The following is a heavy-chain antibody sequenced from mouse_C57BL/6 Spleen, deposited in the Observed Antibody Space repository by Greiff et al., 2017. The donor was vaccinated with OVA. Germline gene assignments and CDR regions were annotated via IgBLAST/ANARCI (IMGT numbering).Heavy chain of an antibody. D-gene: IGHD1-1*01. J-gene: IGHJ3*01. CDR1: GYTFTDYN. Sequence: EVQLQQSGPELVKPGASVKIPCKASGYTFTDYNMDWVKQSHGKSLEWIGDINPNNGGTIYNQKFKGKATLTVDKSSSTAYMELRSLTSEDTAVYYCARREIYYYGSSQAWFAYWGQGTLVTVSA. V-gene: IGHV1-18*01. CDR2: INPNNGGT. CDR3: ARREIYYYGSSQAWFAY.